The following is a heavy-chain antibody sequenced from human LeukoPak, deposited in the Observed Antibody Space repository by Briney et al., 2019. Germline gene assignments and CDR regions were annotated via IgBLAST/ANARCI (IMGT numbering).Heavy chain of an antibody. D-gene: IGHD6-19*01. CDR3: AKDAIAVADVPYYFDY. V-gene: IGHV3-21*04. CDR1: GFTFSSYS. Sequence: GGSLRLSCAASGFTFSSYSMNWVRQAPGKGLEWVSSISSSSSYIYYADSVKGRFTISRDNSKNTLYLQMNSLRAEDTAVYYCAKDAIAVADVPYYFDYWGQGTLVTVSS. J-gene: IGHJ4*02. CDR2: ISSSSSYI.